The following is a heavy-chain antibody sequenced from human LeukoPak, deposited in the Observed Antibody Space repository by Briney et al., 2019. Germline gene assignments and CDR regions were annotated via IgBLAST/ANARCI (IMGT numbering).Heavy chain of an antibody. CDR1: GGSISSSSYY. CDR2: IYYRGST. Sequence: SETLSLTCTVSGGSISSSSYYWGWIRQPPGEGREWIGNIYYRGSTYYNPSLKSRVTISVDTSKNQFSLKLSSVTAADTAVYYCASLVSYYYGSGSLNWFDPWGQGTLVTVSS. CDR3: ASLVSYYYGSGSLNWFDP. V-gene: IGHV4-39*01. J-gene: IGHJ5*02. D-gene: IGHD3-10*01.